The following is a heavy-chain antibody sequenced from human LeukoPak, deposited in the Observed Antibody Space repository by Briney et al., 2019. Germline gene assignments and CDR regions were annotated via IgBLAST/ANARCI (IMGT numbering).Heavy chain of an antibody. J-gene: IGHJ4*02. CDR1: GFTFSNYA. D-gene: IGHD5-12*01. CDR2: MSGSGVTT. V-gene: IGHV3-23*01. Sequence: PGGSLRLSCAASGFTFSNYAMSWVRQAPGKGLEWVAAMSGSGVTTYYADSVKGRFTISRGNSKNTVYLQMHSLRAEDTAVYYCAKDLYSSNDNDYWGQGTLVTVSS. CDR3: AKDLYSSNDNDY.